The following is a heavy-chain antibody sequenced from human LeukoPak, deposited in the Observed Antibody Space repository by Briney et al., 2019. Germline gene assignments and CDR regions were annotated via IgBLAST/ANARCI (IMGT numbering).Heavy chain of an antibody. CDR3: ARIWAGAFSYYYYGMDV. CDR2: IYSGGST. D-gene: IGHD3-3*02. V-gene: IGHV3-66*01. Sequence: GGSLRLSCAASGFTVSSNYMSWVPQAPGKGLEWVSVIYSGGSTYYPDSVKGRFTISRDNSKITLYLQMNSLRAEDTAVYYCARIWAGAFSYYYYGMDVWGQGTTVTVSS. J-gene: IGHJ6*02. CDR1: GFTVSSNY.